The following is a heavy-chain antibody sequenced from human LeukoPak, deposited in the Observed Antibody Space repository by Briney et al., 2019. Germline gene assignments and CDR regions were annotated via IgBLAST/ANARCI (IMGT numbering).Heavy chain of an antibody. Sequence: SETLSLTCAVYGGSFSGYYWSWIRQPPGKGLEWIGEINHSGSTNYNPSLKSRVTISVDTSKNQFSLKLSSVTAADTAVYYCARNTQVTIGNYYYYYMDVWGKGTTVTISS. CDR1: GGSFSGYY. CDR2: INHSGST. J-gene: IGHJ6*03. V-gene: IGHV4-34*01. D-gene: IGHD4-11*01. CDR3: ARNTQVTIGNYYYYYMDV.